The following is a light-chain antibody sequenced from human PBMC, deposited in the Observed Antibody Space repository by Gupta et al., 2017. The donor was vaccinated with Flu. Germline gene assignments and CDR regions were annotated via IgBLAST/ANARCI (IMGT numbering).Light chain of an antibody. J-gene: IGLJ3*02. CDR3: SSYTSSTTWV. CDR2: DVN. Sequence: TSSDVGSYNYVSWYQQHPGKAPKLMIYDVNNRPSGVSTRFSGSKSGNTASLTISGLQAEDEADYYCSSYTSSTTWVFGGGTKLTVL. V-gene: IGLV2-14*03. CDR1: SSDVGSYNY.